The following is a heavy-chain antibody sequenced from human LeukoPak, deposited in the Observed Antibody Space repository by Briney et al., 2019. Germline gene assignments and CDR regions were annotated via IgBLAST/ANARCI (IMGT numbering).Heavy chain of an antibody. CDR1: GGSFRGYY. CDR2: INHSGST. CDR3: ARGRLKKGYGPFSYFDYFAKDV. Sequence: SETLSLTCSVYGGSFRGYYWSWIRQPPGKGLEWIGEINHSGSTNYNPPLKSRVSISVDTSKNQFALKLSSVTAADTAVFYCARGRLKKGYGPFSYFDYFAKDVWGQGTTVTVSS. J-gene: IGHJ6*02. V-gene: IGHV4-34*01. D-gene: IGHD5-18*01.